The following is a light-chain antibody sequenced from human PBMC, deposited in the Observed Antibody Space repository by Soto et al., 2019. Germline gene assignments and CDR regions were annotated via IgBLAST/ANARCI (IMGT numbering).Light chain of an antibody. V-gene: IGKV3-20*01. Sequence: ESVLTQSPRTLSLSPGERATLSCRASQSVSSSYLAWYQQKPGQAPRLLIYGASSRATGIPNRFSGSGSGTDFTLTISRLEPEDLAVYYCQHYGSSLSITFGQGTRLEIK. CDR2: GAS. CDR3: QHYGSSLSIT. J-gene: IGKJ5*01. CDR1: QSVSSSY.